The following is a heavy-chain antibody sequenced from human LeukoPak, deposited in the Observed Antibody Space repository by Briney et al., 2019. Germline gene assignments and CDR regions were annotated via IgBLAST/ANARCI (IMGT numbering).Heavy chain of an antibody. J-gene: IGHJ4*02. V-gene: IGHV3-53*01. Sequence: GGSLRLSCAASGFTVSSNYMSWVRQAPGKGLEWVSVIYSGGSTYYADSVKGRFTISRDNSKNTLYLQMNSLRAEDTAMYYCARDRHYYDSSGYYDYWGQGTLVTVSS. CDR2: IYSGGST. CDR3: ARDRHYYDSSGYYDY. D-gene: IGHD3-22*01. CDR1: GFTVSSNY.